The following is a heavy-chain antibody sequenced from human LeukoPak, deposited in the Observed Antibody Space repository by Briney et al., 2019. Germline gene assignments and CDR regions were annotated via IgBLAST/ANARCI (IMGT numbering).Heavy chain of an antibody. CDR3: ARDRGRYYDSRGFYWGYYFDS. CDR2: ISGSGDST. Sequence: GGSLRLSCAASGFTFSTYAVTWVRQTPGKGLEWVSTISGSGDSTYYADSVKGRFTISRDNSKDTLYLQMSSVRVDDTAVYYCARDRGRYYDSRGFYWGYYFDSWGQGILVTVST. D-gene: IGHD3-22*01. CDR1: GFTFSTYA. J-gene: IGHJ4*02. V-gene: IGHV3-23*01.